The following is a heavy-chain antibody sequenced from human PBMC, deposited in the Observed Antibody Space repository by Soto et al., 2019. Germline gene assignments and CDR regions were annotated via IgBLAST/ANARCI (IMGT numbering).Heavy chain of an antibody. CDR1: GFTFRSYW. J-gene: IGHJ4*02. V-gene: IGHV3-74*01. CDR2: ISPDGSST. Sequence: EVQLVESGGGLVQPGGSLRLSCAASGFTFRSYWMHWVRHAPGKGLVCVSRISPDGSSTNYANSVKGRLTISRDNSKNTLFLQMNSMRAEDTAVYYCTREVATVPDYWGQGTLVTVSS. D-gene: IGHD6-13*01. CDR3: TREVATVPDY.